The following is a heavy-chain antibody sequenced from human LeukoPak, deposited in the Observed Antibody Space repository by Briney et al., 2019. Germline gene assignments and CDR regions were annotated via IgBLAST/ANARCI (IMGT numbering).Heavy chain of an antibody. J-gene: IGHJ3*02. Sequence: SGGSLRLSSAASGFTVSSNYMSWVRQAPGKGLEWVSVIYSGGSTYYADSVKGRFTISRDNSKNTLYLQMNSLRAEDTAVYYCARDAPGERTTDAFDIWGQGTMVTVSS. D-gene: IGHD4-17*01. CDR1: GFTVSSNY. CDR3: ARDAPGERTTDAFDI. V-gene: IGHV3-53*01. CDR2: IYSGGST.